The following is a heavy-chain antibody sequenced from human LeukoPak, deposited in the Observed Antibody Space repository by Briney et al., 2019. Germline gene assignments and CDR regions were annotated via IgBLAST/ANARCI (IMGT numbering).Heavy chain of an antibody. CDR3: AKGRYYHDNSDAFEI. CDR1: GFTFSSCA. Sequence: PGGSLRLSCAASGFTFSSCAMSWVRQAPGKGLEWVSAISGSGGSTYYADSVKGRFTISRDNSKNTLYLQMNSLRAEDTAVYQCAKGRYYHDNSDAFEIWGQGTMVTVSS. V-gene: IGHV3-23*01. J-gene: IGHJ3*02. D-gene: IGHD3-22*01. CDR2: ISGSGGST.